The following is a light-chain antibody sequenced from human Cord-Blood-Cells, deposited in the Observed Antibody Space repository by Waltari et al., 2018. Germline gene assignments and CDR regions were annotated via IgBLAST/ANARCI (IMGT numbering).Light chain of an antibody. Sequence: SSELTQDPAVSGALGQTVRIPCHGDRLRSYYASWYQQKPAQAPVLVIYDKNNRSSWIPDRFSGSSEGNTGSLTSTGAQAEDEAYYCWNSRDSSGNHVVFGGGTKLTVL. CDR1: RLRSYY. V-gene: IGLV3-19*01. CDR2: DKN. CDR3: NSRDSSGNHVV. J-gene: IGLJ2*01.